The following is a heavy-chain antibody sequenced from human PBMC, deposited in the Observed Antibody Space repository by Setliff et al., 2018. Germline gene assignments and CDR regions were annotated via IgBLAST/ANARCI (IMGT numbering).Heavy chain of an antibody. CDR2: IYPGDSDT. J-gene: IGHJ4*02. D-gene: IGHD1-26*01. CDR1: GYIFTNYW. V-gene: IGHV5-51*01. Sequence: PGESLKISCKDSGYIFTNYWIGWVRQMPGKGLEWMGIIYPGDSDTRYSPSFQGQVTMPAGKSINTAYLHLSSLKASDTAMYYCAREHVSGHSEYWGQGTLVTVSS. CDR3: AREHVSGHSEY.